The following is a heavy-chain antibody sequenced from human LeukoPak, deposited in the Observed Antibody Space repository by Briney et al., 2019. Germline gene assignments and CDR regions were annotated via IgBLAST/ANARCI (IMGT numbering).Heavy chain of an antibody. CDR2: IYYSGST. Sequence: PSETLSLTCTVSGGSISSSSYYWGWIRQPPGKGLEWIGSIYYSGSTYYNPSLKSRVTISVDTSKNQFSLKLSSVTAADTAVYYCARTPKWDIVVVVAATSDYWGQGTLVTVSS. J-gene: IGHJ4*02. CDR3: ARTPKWDIVVVVAATSDY. D-gene: IGHD2-15*01. V-gene: IGHV4-39*07. CDR1: GGSISSSSYY.